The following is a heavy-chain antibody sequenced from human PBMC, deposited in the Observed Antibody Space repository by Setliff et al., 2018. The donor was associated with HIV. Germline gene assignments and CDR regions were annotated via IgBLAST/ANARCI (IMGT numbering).Heavy chain of an antibody. Sequence: ASVKVSCKASASRYSFTAYNMHWVRQAPGQGLEWMGIINPFGGTTTYAQKFQGRVTMTTDTSSSTAYLDLRSLRSDDTAVYYCARQFLDWSNDYYSRYYMDVWGKGTTVTVSS. CDR3: ARQFLDWSNDYYSRYYMDV. CDR2: INPFGGTT. CDR1: ASRYSFTAYN. J-gene: IGHJ6*03. V-gene: IGHV1-46*01. D-gene: IGHD3-3*01.